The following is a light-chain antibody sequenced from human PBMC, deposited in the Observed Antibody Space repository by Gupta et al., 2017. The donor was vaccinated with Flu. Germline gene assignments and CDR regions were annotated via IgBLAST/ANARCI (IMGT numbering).Light chain of an antibody. Sequence: EIVMTQSPATLSVSPGERATLSCRASQSVGSNLAWYQQKPGQSPRVLIYAASTRATGIPARFSGSGSGTEFTLTISSLQPEDFAVYYCQQSTNWPRTFGQGTKVEIK. CDR2: AAS. J-gene: IGKJ1*01. CDR3: QQSTNWPRT. V-gene: IGKV3-15*01. CDR1: QSVGSN.